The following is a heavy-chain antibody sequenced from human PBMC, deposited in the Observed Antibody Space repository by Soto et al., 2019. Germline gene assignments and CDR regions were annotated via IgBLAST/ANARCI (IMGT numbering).Heavy chain of an antibody. D-gene: IGHD3-9*01. J-gene: IGHJ5*02. CDR2: IYYSGST. CDR3: ARVRRYFDWSNWFDP. Sequence: QVQLQESGPGLVKPSQTLSLTCTVSGGSISSGDYYWSWIRQPPGKGLEWIGYIYYSGSTYYNPSLKSRVTISVDTSKNPFSLKLSSVTAADTAVYYCARVRRYFDWSNWFDPWGQGTLVTVSS. CDR1: GGSISSGDYY. V-gene: IGHV4-30-4*01.